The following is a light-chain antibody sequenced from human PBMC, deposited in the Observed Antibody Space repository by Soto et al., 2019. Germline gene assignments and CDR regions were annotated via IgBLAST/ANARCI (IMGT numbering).Light chain of an antibody. CDR2: KAS. CDR3: QQYNSYPLT. V-gene: IGKV1-5*03. Sequence: DIQMTQSPSTLSASVGARVTITGRASQSISSWLAWYQQKPGKAPKLLIYKASSLESGVPSRFSGSGSGTEFTLTISSLQPDDFATYYCQQYNSYPLTFGGGTKVEIK. CDR1: QSISSW. J-gene: IGKJ4*01.